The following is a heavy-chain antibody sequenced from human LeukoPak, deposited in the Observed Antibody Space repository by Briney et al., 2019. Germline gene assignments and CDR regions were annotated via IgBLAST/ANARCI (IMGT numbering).Heavy chain of an antibody. V-gene: IGHV3-23*01. CDR1: GFTFSSYA. Sequence: GGSLRLSCAASGFTFSSYAMSWVRQAPRKGLEWVSAISGSGGSTYYADSVKGRFTISRDNSKTTLYLQMNSLTAEDPAVYYCAISRYSGSYPFDYWGQGTLVTVSS. J-gene: IGHJ4*02. CDR2: ISGSGGST. D-gene: IGHD1-26*01. CDR3: AISRYSGSYPFDY.